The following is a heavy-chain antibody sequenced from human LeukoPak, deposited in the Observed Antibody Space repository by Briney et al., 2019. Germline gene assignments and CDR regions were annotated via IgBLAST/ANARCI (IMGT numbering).Heavy chain of an antibody. CDR3: ARDYAEQLAVAGNYYYYYMDV. CDR1: GFTFSSYA. J-gene: IGHJ6*03. Sequence: GGSLRLSCAASGFTFSSYAMSWVRQAPGKGLEWVSAISGSGGSTYYADSVKGRFTISRDNAKNSLYLQMNSLRAEDTALYYCARDYAEQLAVAGNYYYYYMDVWGKGTTVTVSS. D-gene: IGHD6-19*01. V-gene: IGHV3-23*01. CDR2: ISGSGGST.